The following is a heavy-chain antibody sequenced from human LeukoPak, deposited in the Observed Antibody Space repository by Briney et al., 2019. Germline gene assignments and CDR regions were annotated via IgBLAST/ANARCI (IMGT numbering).Heavy chain of an antibody. V-gene: IGHV3-7*01. CDR2: IKQDGSEK. Sequence: GGSLRLSXAASGFTFSSYWMSWSRQAPGKGLEWVANIKQDGSEKYYVDSVKGRFTISRDNAKNSLYLQMNSLRAEDTAVYYCAREYSSSSGDAFDIWGQGTMVTVSS. J-gene: IGHJ3*02. D-gene: IGHD6-13*01. CDR1: GFTFSSYW. CDR3: AREYSSSSGDAFDI.